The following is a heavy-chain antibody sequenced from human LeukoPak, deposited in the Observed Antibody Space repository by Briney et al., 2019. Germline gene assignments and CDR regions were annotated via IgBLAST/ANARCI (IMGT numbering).Heavy chain of an antibody. Sequence: PSETLSLTCAVYGGSFSGYYWSWIRQPPGKELEWIGEINHSGSTNYNPSLKSRVTISVDTSKNQFSLKLSSVTAADTAVYYCADRRRYSYGLDYWGQGTLVTVSS. CDR3: ADRRRYSYGLDY. J-gene: IGHJ4*02. CDR1: GGSFSGYY. V-gene: IGHV4-34*01. D-gene: IGHD5-18*01. CDR2: INHSGST.